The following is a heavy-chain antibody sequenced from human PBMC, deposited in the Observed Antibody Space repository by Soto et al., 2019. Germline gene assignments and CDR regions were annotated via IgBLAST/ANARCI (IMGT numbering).Heavy chain of an antibody. V-gene: IGHV4-59*11. Sequence: PSETLSLTCTVSGGSINSHYWNWIRQSPGKGLEWIGYIYYSGSTNYNPSLKSRVTISVDTSKNQFSLKLNSVTAADTAVYYCARDLWGYCGTDCYPLDVWGQGTTVTVSS. CDR3: ARDLWGYCGTDCYPLDV. J-gene: IGHJ6*02. CDR2: IYYSGST. CDR1: GGSINSHY. D-gene: IGHD2-21*02.